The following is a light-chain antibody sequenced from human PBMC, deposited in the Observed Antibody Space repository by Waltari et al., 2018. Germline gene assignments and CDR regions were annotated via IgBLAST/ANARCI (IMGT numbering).Light chain of an antibody. V-gene: IGKV3-20*01. Sequence: EIVLTQSPGTLSLSPGERATLSCRASQSVSRALAWYQQKPGQAPRLLIYAASSRATGIPDRFSGRWSGTDFSLTISRLEPEDFAVYYCQHYVRLPVTFGQGTKVEIK. CDR3: QHYVRLPVT. CDR1: QSVSRA. CDR2: AAS. J-gene: IGKJ1*01.